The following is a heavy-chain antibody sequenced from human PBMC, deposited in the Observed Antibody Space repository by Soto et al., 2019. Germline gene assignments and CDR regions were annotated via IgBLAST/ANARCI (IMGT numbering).Heavy chain of an antibody. Sequence: EVQLVESGGGLVQPGGSLRLSCAASGFTFSSYSMNWVRQAPGKGLAWVSYISSSSSTIYYADSVKGRFTISRDNAKNSLDLQMNSLRAEDTAVYYCARGHDYGDYGSYYSYMDVWGKGTTVTVSS. CDR2: ISSSSSTI. V-gene: IGHV3-48*01. CDR3: ARGHDYGDYGSYYSYMDV. J-gene: IGHJ6*03. CDR1: GFTFSSYS. D-gene: IGHD4-17*01.